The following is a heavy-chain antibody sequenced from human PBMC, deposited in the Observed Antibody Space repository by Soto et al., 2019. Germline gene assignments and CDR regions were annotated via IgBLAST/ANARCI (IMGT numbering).Heavy chain of an antibody. CDR3: ARVAGPNYYYYYGMDV. Sequence: EVQLVESGGGLVKPGGSLRLSCAASGFTFSSYSMNWVRQAPGKGLEWVSSISSSSSYIYYADSVKGRFTISRDNAKNSLYLQMNSLRAEDTDVYYCARVAGPNYYYYYGMDVWGQGTTVTVSS. D-gene: IGHD6-19*01. J-gene: IGHJ6*02. CDR1: GFTFSSYS. CDR2: ISSSSSYI. V-gene: IGHV3-21*01.